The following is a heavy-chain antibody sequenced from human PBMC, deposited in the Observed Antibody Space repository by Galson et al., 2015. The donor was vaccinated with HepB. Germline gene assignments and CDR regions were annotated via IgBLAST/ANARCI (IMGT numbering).Heavy chain of an antibody. J-gene: IGHJ4*02. CDR1: GYTFTSYV. Sequence: SVKVSCKASGYTFTSYVISWVRQAPGQGLEWLGRISGHNGHTNYAQNLQNKVTMTTDTSTSTAYLELRRLKSDDTAIYYCARGGTGSDYWGQGTLVTVSS. D-gene: IGHD6-19*01. V-gene: IGHV1-18*04. CDR3: ARGGTGSDY. CDR2: ISGHNGHT.